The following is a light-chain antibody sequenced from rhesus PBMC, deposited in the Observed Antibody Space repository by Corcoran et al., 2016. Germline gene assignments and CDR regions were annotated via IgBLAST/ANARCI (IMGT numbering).Light chain of an antibody. CDR2: KAS. CDR3: QQSSNLSYS. J-gene: IGKJ2*01. V-gene: IGKV1S11*01. CDR1: QGISSW. Sequence: DIQMTQSPSSLSASVGDTVIITWRASQGISSWVAWYQQKPGKAPKLLFYKASSLQSGVPSRFRGSGSGTDFTLTISSLEPEDVGVYYCQQSSNLSYSFGQGTKVEIK.